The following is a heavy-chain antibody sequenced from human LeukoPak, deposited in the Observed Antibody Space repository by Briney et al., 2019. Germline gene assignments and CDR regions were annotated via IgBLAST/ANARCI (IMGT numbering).Heavy chain of an antibody. V-gene: IGHV4-39*01. CDR2: IYYSGST. D-gene: IGHD2-2*01. Sequence: SETLSLTCTVSGGSISSSSYYWGWIRQPPGKGLEWIGTIYYSGSTYYNPSLVSRLTISVDTSKNQFSLRLSSVTAADTAVYYCARLVGTYCSSTTCYARSYFDYWGQGTLVTVSS. CDR3: ARLVGTYCSSTTCYARSYFDY. J-gene: IGHJ4*02. CDR1: GGSISSSSYY.